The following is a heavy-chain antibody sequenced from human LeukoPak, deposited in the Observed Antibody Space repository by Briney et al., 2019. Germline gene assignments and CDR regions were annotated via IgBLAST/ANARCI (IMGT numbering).Heavy chain of an antibody. J-gene: IGHJ3*02. D-gene: IGHD1-26*01. Sequence: GGSLRLSCAASGFTFSSYTVNWVRKAPGKGLEWISYISSSSSIMYYADSVKGRFSISRDNAKNSLYLQMNSLRDEDTAVYYCARDKSGSDSARGAVIDICGQGAMVTVSS. CDR3: ARDKSGSDSARGAVIDI. V-gene: IGHV3-48*02. CDR2: ISSSSSIM. CDR1: GFTFSSYT.